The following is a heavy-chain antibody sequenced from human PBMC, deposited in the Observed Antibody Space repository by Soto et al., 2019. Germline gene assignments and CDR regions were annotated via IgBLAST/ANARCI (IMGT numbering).Heavy chain of an antibody. V-gene: IGHV3-33*01. J-gene: IGHJ4*02. CDR3: ARDKGYCTNGVCYTSFDY. D-gene: IGHD2-8*01. CDR1: GFTFSSYG. CDR2: IWYDGSNK. Sequence: QVQLVESGGGVVQPGRSLRLSCAASGFTFSSYGMHWVRQAPGKGLEWVAVIWYDGSNKYYADSVKGRFTISRDNSKNTLYRQMNSLSAEDKAVYYCARDKGYCTNGVCYTSFDYWGQGTLVTVSS.